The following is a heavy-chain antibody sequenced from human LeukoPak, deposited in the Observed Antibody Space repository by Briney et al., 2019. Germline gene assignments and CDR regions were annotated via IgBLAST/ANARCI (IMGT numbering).Heavy chain of an antibody. CDR2: INPSGGST. J-gene: IGHJ4*02. D-gene: IGHD6-19*01. CDR1: GYTFSNYY. CDR3: ARDVSSGWYGVY. V-gene: IGHV1-46*01. Sequence: ASVKVSCKASGYTFSNYYMHWVRQAPGQGLEWMGIINPSGGSTSYAPKFQGRGTVTRDTSTNTGYMELSSLRIEDTAVYYCARDVSSGWYGVYWGQGTLVTVSS.